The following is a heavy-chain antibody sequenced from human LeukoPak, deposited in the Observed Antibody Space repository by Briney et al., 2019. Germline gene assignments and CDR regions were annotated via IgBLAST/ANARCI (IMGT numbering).Heavy chain of an antibody. Sequence: GGSLRLSCAASGFTVGSNYMSWVRQAPGKGLEWVSVIYSGGSTYYADSVEGRFTISRDNSRNTLYLQMNSLRAEDTAVYYCARAGSYRTFDYWGQGTLVTVSS. J-gene: IGHJ4*02. CDR2: IYSGGST. V-gene: IGHV3-66*02. CDR3: ARAGSYRTFDY. D-gene: IGHD1-26*01. CDR1: GFTVGSNY.